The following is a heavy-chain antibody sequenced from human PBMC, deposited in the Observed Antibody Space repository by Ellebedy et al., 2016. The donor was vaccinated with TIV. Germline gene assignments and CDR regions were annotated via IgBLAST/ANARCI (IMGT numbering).Heavy chain of an antibody. CDR2: ISAYNGNT. Sequence: ASVKVSCXASGYTFTSYGISWVRQAPGQGLEWMGWISAYNGNTNYAQKLQGRVTMTTDTSTSTAYMELRSLRSDDTAVYYCASGELGYCSGGSCYSQLSMWGMDVWGQGTTVTVSS. V-gene: IGHV1-18*04. D-gene: IGHD2-15*01. J-gene: IGHJ6*02. CDR3: ASGELGYCSGGSCYSQLSMWGMDV. CDR1: GYTFTSYG.